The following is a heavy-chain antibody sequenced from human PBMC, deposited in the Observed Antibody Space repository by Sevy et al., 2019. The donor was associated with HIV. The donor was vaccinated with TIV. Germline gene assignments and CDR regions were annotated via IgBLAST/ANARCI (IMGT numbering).Heavy chain of an antibody. CDR2: IWFDGAYQ. D-gene: IGHD3-22*01. Sequence: GFLRLFFSAAGITFRNYGMHLVRQAPGKGMEWVAIIWFDGAYQYHGDSVKGRLPISRDNSKNTLYLQMNNVRVEDTAVYYCARGGYYYDNAAYYALDSWGQGTLVTVSS. CDR1: GITFRNYG. J-gene: IGHJ4*02. V-gene: IGHV3-33*08. CDR3: ARGGYYYDNAAYYALDS.